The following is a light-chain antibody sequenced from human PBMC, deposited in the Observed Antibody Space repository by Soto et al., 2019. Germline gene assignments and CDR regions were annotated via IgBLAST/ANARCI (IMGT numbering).Light chain of an antibody. V-gene: IGKV1-39*01. Sequence: DIQMTQSPSSLSATVGDRVTITCRASQTIGKYLNWYQQQPGKVPKLLIYDASYLQSGVPSRFSGSESGTDFTLNVSDLRPEDFATYYCQQSFSIPFTFGPGTKVDN. CDR3: QQSFSIPFT. J-gene: IGKJ3*01. CDR1: QTIGKY. CDR2: DAS.